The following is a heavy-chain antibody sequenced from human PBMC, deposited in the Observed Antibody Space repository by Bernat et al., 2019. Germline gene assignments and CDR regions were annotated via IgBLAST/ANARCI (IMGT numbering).Heavy chain of an antibody. Sequence: QVQLVESGGGVVQPGRSLRLSCAASGFTFCSYAMHWVRQAPGKGLEWVAVISYDGSNKYYADSVKGRFTISRDNSKNTLYLQMNSLRAEDTAVYYCARVAAPPEEGMDVWGQGTTVTVSS. D-gene: IGHD6-13*01. CDR1: GFTFCSYA. CDR2: ISYDGSNK. J-gene: IGHJ6*02. V-gene: IGHV3-30-3*01. CDR3: ARVAAPPEEGMDV.